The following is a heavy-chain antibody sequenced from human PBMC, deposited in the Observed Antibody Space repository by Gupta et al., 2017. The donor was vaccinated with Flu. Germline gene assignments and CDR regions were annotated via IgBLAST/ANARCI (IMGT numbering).Heavy chain of an antibody. CDR1: GGSISSYY. Sequence: QVQLQESGPGLVKPSETLSLTCTVSGGSISSYYWSWIRQPPGKGLEWIGYIYYSGSTNYNPSLKSRVTISVDTSKNQFSLKLSSVTAADTAVYYCARAGPIAAAGGYYYYYYGMDVWGQGTTVTVSS. J-gene: IGHJ6*02. D-gene: IGHD6-13*01. CDR2: IYYSGST. CDR3: ARAGPIAAAGGYYYYYYGMDV. V-gene: IGHV4-59*01.